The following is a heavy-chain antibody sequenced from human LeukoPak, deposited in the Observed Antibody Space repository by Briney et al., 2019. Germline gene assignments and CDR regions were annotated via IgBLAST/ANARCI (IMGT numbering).Heavy chain of an antibody. V-gene: IGHV3-23*01. D-gene: IGHD6-19*01. CDR1: GFTFRSYG. CDR3: AKGSKAVLFTRDHYMDV. Sequence: GGTLRLSCAASGFTFRSYGLGWVRQAPGKGLEWVSAISGSGDSTYYADSVKGRFTISRDNSKNTLYLEMNSLRAEDTAVYYCAKGSKAVLFTRDHYMDVWGKGTTVTISS. CDR2: ISGSGDST. J-gene: IGHJ6*03.